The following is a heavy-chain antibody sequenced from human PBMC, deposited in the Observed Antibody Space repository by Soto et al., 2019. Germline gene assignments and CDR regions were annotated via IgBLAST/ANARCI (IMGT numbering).Heavy chain of an antibody. CDR3: ASWLLREHAFDI. Sequence: DVQLVESGGGLIQPGGSLRLSCAASGFTFSGKKYLTWVRHAPGKGLEWVSALYSTDGTYYADSVKGRFSTSKDNSKNTFYLQLNSLRPDDTAVYYCASWLLREHAFDIWGLGTMVTVSS. CDR1: GFTFSGKKY. CDR2: LYSTDGT. V-gene: IGHV3-53*01. D-gene: IGHD2-15*01. J-gene: IGHJ3*02.